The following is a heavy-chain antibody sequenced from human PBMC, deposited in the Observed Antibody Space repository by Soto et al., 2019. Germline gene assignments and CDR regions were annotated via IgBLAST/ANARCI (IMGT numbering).Heavy chain of an antibody. CDR3: AHRKGLHYYYMDV. J-gene: IGHJ6*03. D-gene: IGHD3-16*02. Sequence: GGSLRLSCAASGFTFSDYYMSWIRQAPGKGLEWVSYISSSGSTIYYADSVKGRFTISRDNAKNSLYLQMNSLRAEDTAVYYCAHRKGLHYYYMDVWGKGTTVTVSS. CDR1: GFTFSDYY. CDR2: ISSSGSTI. V-gene: IGHV3-11*01.